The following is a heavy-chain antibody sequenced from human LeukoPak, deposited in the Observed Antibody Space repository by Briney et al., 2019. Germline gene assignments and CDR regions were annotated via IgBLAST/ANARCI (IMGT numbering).Heavy chain of an antibody. D-gene: IGHD2-2*01. CDR1: GGSISSGDYY. Sequence: SETLSLTCTVSGGSISSGDYYWSWIRQPPGKGLEWIGYIYYSGSTYYNPSLKSRVTMSVDTSKNQFSLKLSSVTAADTAVYYCARDWADIVVVPAAHRWFDPWGQGTLVTVSS. CDR3: ARDWADIVVVPAAHRWFDP. CDR2: IYYSGST. J-gene: IGHJ5*02. V-gene: IGHV4-30-4*01.